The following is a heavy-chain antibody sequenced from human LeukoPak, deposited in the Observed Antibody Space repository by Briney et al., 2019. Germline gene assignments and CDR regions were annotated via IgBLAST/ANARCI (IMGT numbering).Heavy chain of an antibody. J-gene: IGHJ2*01. CDR1: GGSISSYY. D-gene: IGHD1-14*01. CDR2: IYYSGST. CDR3: ARDSLTAPPWFWRREVWYFDL. V-gene: IGHV4-59*01. Sequence: PETLSLTCTVSGGSISSYYWSWIRQPPGKGLEWIGYIYYSGSTNYNPSLKSRVTISVDTSKNQFSLKLSSVTAADTAVYYCARDSLTAPPWFWRREVWYFDLWGRGALVTVSS.